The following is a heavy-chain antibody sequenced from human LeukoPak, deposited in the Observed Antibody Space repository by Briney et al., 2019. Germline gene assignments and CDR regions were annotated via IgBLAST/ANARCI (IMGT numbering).Heavy chain of an antibody. J-gene: IGHJ4*02. CDR3: ARDPGNDDSSGYVGLRGDY. CDR1: GGTFSSYA. D-gene: IGHD3-22*01. V-gene: IGHV1-69*04. Sequence: EASVKVSCKASGGTFSSYAISWVRQAPGQGLEWMGRIIPILGIANYAQKFQGRVTITADKSTSTAYTELSSLRSEDTAVYYCARDPGNDDSSGYVGLRGDYWGQGTLVTVSS. CDR2: IIPILGIA.